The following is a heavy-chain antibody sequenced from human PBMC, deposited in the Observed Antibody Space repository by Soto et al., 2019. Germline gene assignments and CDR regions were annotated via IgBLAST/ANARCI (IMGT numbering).Heavy chain of an antibody. Sequence: QVQLVQSGAEVKKPGSSVKVSCKASGGTFSSYTISWVRQAPGQGLEWMGRIIPILGIANYAQKFQGRVTITADKSTSTADMELSRLISEDTAVYFCARGPRNTADFDYWGQGALVPVSS. J-gene: IGHJ4*02. CDR1: GGTFSSYT. D-gene: IGHD3-16*02. CDR2: IIPILGIA. V-gene: IGHV1-69*02. CDR3: ARGPRNTADFDY.